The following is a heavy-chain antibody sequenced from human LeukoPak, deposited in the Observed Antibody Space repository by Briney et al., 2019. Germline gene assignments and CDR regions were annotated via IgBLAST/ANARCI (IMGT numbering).Heavy chain of an antibody. CDR1: GGSFSGYY. Sequence: PSETLSLTCAVYGGSFSGYYWSWIRQPPGKGLEWIGEINHSGSTNYNPSLKSRVTISVDTSKNQFSLKLSSVTAADTAVYYCARGRSYYYDSSGYPTYYFDYWGQGTLVTVSS. CDR2: INHSGST. D-gene: IGHD3-22*01. V-gene: IGHV4-34*01. J-gene: IGHJ4*02. CDR3: ARGRSYYYDSSGYPTYYFDY.